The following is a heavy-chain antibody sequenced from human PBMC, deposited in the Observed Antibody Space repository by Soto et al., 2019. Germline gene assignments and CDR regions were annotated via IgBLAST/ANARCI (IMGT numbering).Heavy chain of an antibody. V-gene: IGHV3-33*01. CDR3: GGGGVAARPDV. D-gene: IGHD6-6*01. J-gene: IGHJ1*01. Sequence: QVQLVESGGGVVQPGRSLRLSCAASGFTFSSNAMHWVRQTPGKGLEWVAIIWYDGSNKYYADSVKGRFTISRDNAKNPAHLRKNSLRAGDSGVYYCGGGGVAARPDVWGQGPLVTISS. CDR1: GFTFSSNA. CDR2: IWYDGSNK.